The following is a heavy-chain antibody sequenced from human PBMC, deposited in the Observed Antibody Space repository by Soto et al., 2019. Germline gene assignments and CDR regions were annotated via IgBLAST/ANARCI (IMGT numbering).Heavy chain of an antibody. CDR2: VYDSGST. J-gene: IGHJ4*02. CDR1: GGSINSYY. Sequence: SETLSLTCTVSGGSINSYYWSWIRQPPGKGLEWIAYVYDSGSTNYNPSLRSRLTMSVDTSKNQFSLNLNSVTAADTAVYFCARGYSSSWFRLDYWGQGIPVTVSS. V-gene: IGHV4-59*01. D-gene: IGHD6-13*01. CDR3: ARGYSSSWFRLDY.